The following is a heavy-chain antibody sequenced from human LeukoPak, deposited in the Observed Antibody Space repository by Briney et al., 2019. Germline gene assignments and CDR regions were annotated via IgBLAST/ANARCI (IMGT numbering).Heavy chain of an antibody. CDR3: ARDIQVVPAEKLAPSGGGSDY. V-gene: IGHV1-46*01. CDR2: INPSGGST. D-gene: IGHD2-2*01. J-gene: IGHJ4*02. CDR1: GYTFTSYY. Sequence: GASVKVSCKASGYTFTSYYMHWVRQAPGQGLEWMGIINPSGGSTSYAQKFQGRVTMTRDMSTSTVYMELSSLRSEDTAVYYCARDIQVVPAEKLAPSGGGSDYWGQGTLVTVSS.